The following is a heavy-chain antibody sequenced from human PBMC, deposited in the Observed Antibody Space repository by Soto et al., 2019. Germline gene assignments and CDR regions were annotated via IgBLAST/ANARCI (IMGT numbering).Heavy chain of an antibody. J-gene: IGHJ4*02. CDR2: IGGGGVSK. D-gene: IGHD1-26*01. V-gene: IGHV3-23*01. CDR3: AKDGRGFGDYFEN. CDR1: GFTFSGSA. Sequence: PGGSLRLSCAASGFTFSGSAMSWVRQAPGKGLEWVSAIGGGGVSKYYADSVKGRFTVSRDNSKNTLYLQMNNLRAEDTAVYYCAKDGRGFGDYFENWGQGALVTVSS.